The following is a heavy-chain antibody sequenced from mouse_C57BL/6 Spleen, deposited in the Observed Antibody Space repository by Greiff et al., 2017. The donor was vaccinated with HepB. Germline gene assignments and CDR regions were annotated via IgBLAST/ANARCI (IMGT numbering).Heavy chain of an antibody. CDR2: ISGGGGNT. D-gene: IGHD4-1*01. J-gene: IGHJ2*01. Sequence: DVKLVESGGGLVKPGGSLKLSCAASGFTFSSYTMSWVRQTPEKRLEWVATISGGGGNTYYPDSVKGRFTISRDNAKNTLYLQMSSLRSEDTALYYCARGTGHYFDYWGQGTTLTVSS. CDR1: GFTFSSYT. V-gene: IGHV5-9*01. CDR3: ARGTGHYFDY.